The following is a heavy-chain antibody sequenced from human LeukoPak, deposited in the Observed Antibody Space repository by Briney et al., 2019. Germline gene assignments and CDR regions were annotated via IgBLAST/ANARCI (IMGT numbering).Heavy chain of an antibody. CDR3: ARETYYYDSSGSY. J-gene: IGHJ4*02. V-gene: IGHV3-21*01. CDR2: ISSSSSYI. Sequence: GGSLRLSCAASGFTFSSYSMNWVRQAPGKGLEWVSSISSSSSYIYYADSVKGRFTISRDNAKNSLYLQMNSLRAEDTAVYYCARETYYYDSSGSYWGQGTPVTVSS. CDR1: GFTFSSYS. D-gene: IGHD3-22*01.